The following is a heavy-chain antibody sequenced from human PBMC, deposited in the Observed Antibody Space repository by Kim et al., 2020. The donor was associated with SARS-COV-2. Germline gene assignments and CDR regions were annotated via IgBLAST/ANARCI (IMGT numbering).Heavy chain of an antibody. D-gene: IGHD3-10*01. Sequence: SETLSLTCAVYGGSFSGYYWSWIRQPPGKGLEWIGEINHSGSTNYNPSLKSRVTISVDTSKNQFSLKLSSVTAADTAVYYCARGLRRNGDGLWFGERYRPWFDPWGQGTLVTVSS. V-gene: IGHV4-34*01. CDR3: ARGLRRNGDGLWFGERYRPWFDP. J-gene: IGHJ5*02. CDR1: GGSFSGYY. CDR2: INHSGST.